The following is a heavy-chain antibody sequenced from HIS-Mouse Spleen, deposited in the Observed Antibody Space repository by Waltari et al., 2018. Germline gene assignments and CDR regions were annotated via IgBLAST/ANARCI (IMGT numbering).Heavy chain of an antibody. V-gene: IGHV4-39*07. D-gene: IGHD6-13*01. J-gene: IGHJ2*01. CDR3: AREIPYSSSWYDWYFDL. CDR2: IYYSGST. CDR1: ACSITSSSYY. Sequence: QLQLQESGPGLVKPSETLSLTCPVPACSITSSSYYWGWIRQPPGKGLGWIGSIYYSGSTYYNPSLKSRVTISVDTSKNQFSLKLSSVTAADTAVYYCAREIPYSSSWYDWYFDLWGRGTLVTVSS.